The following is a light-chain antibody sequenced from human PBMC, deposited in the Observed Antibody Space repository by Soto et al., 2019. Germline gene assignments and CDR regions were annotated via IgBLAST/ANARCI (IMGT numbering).Light chain of an antibody. J-gene: IGKJ1*01. CDR3: QQYDTSPRT. V-gene: IGKV3-20*01. CDR1: QNLGSGY. CDR2: AAS. Sequence: EIVSTQSPGTLSLSPGDRSTLSCRASQNLGSGYLAWYQQKPGQAPRILIYAASSRATGIPDRFSGSGSGTDFSLTISRLEPEDFAVYYCQQYDTSPRTFGQGTKVDI.